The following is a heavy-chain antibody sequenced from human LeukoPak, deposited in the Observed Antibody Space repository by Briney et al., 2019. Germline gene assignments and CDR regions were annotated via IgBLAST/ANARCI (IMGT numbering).Heavy chain of an antibody. J-gene: IGHJ3*02. CDR3: ARERGPFDAFDI. CDR2: IWVDGRNK. CDR1: GLTVSSNY. V-gene: IGHV3-33*08. Sequence: GGSLRLSCAASGLTVSSNYMSWVRQGPGKGLEWVAVIWVDGRNKYYADSVKGRFTISRDNSKNTLYLQMNSLRAEDTAVYYCARERGPFDAFDIWGQGTMVTVSS.